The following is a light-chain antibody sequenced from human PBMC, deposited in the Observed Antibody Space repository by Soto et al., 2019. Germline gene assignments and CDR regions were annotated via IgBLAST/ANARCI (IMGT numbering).Light chain of an antibody. V-gene: IGLV2-23*02. CDR2: EVN. CDR3: CSFTSSNTHV. J-gene: IGLJ1*01. CDR1: SSDFGNYNL. Sequence: HSALTQPASVSGSPGQSITISCTGTSSDFGNYNLVSWYQQHPGKVPKLILFEVNKRPSGVSGRFSGSKSGNTASLTISGLQAEDEADYYCCSFTSSNTHVFGTGTQLTVL.